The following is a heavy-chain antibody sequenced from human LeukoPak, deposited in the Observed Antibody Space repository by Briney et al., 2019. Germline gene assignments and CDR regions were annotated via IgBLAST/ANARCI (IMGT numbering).Heavy chain of an antibody. V-gene: IGHV3-23*01. CDR2: ISGSGGST. Sequence: GGSPRLSCAASGFTFSSYAMSWARQAPGKGLEWVSAISGSGGSTHYADSVKGRFTISRDNSKNTLYLQMNSLRAEDTAVYYCARSAPYDFWSGYYTPFDYWGQGTLVTVSS. D-gene: IGHD3-3*01. J-gene: IGHJ4*02. CDR1: GFTFSSYA. CDR3: ARSAPYDFWSGYYTPFDY.